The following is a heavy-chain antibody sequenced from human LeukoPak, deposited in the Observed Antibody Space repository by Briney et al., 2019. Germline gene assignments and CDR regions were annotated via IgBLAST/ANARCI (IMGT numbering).Heavy chain of an antibody. D-gene: IGHD4-17*01. Sequence: GGSLRLSCAASGFTFSSYAMSWVRQALGKGLEWVSAISGSGGSTYYADSVKGRFTISRDNSKNTLYLQMNSLRAEDTAVYYCAKAQTPDYGDYLYYYYGMDVWGQGTTVTVSS. J-gene: IGHJ6*02. CDR1: GFTFSSYA. CDR2: ISGSGGST. CDR3: AKAQTPDYGDYLYYYYGMDV. V-gene: IGHV3-23*01.